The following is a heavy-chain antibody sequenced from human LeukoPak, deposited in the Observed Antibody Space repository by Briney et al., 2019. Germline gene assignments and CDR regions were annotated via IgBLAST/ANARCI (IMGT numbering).Heavy chain of an antibody. J-gene: IGHJ4*02. D-gene: IGHD5-18*01. CDR1: GFNFNSFS. V-gene: IGHV3-66*01. CDR3: ASSFFNGYSYGFDY. Sequence: GGSLRLSCAASGFNFNSFSMNWVRQAPGKGLEWVSVIYSGGNTYYADSVKGRFTISRDNSKSTLYLQMNSLRAEDTAVYYCASSFFNGYSYGFDYWGQGTLVTVSS. CDR2: IYSGGNT.